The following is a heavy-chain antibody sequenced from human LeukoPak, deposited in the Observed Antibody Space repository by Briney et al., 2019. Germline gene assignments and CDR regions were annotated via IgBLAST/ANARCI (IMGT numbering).Heavy chain of an antibody. CDR3: ARSMVRGPFDY. D-gene: IGHD3-10*01. CDR1: GGSISSYY. J-gene: IGHJ4*02. V-gene: IGHV4-59*01. Sequence: PSETLSLTCTVSGGSISSYYWSWIRQPPGKGLEWIGYIYCSGSTNYNPSLKSRVTISVDTSKNQFSLKLSSVTAADTAVYYCARSMVRGPFDYWGQGTLVTVSS. CDR2: IYCSGST.